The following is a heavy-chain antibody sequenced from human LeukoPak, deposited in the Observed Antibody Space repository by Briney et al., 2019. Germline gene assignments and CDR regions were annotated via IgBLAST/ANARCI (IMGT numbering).Heavy chain of an antibody. V-gene: IGHV3-11*01. CDR1: GFTFSDYY. Sequence: GGSLRLSCAASGFTFSDYYMSWIRQAPGKGLEWVSYISSSGSTIYYADSVKGRFTISRDNAKNSLYLQMNSLRAEDTAVYYCARDFVCTNGVCSYNFDYWGQGTLVNVSS. J-gene: IGHJ4*02. CDR2: ISSSGSTI. CDR3: ARDFVCTNGVCSYNFDY. D-gene: IGHD2-8*01.